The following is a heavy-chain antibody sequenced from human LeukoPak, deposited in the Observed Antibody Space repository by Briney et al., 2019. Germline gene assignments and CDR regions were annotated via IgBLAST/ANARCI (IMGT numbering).Heavy chain of an antibody. CDR1: GFTVSNKY. CDR2: IYSVGTT. V-gene: IGHV3-53*04. J-gene: IGHJ4*02. Sequence: GGSLRLSCAASGFTVSNKYMSWVRQAPGRGLAWVSVIYSVGTTYDADSVKGRFTISRHIPRNTLYLQMNSLRAEDTAVYYCARGAGDDTSGSRMKGAFDYWGQGTLVTVSS. D-gene: IGHD3-22*01. CDR3: ARGAGDDTSGSRMKGAFDY.